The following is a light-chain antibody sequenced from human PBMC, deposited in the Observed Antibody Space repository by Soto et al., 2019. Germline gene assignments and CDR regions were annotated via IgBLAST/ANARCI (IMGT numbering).Light chain of an antibody. V-gene: IGLV2-14*01. CDR3: SSYTSSSSWV. CDR2: DVT. Sequence: QSALTQPASVSGSPGQSITISCTGTSSDVGAYNYVSWYQQHSGKAPKLIIYDVTNRPSGVSNRFSASKSGNTASLTIFGLQAEDEADYYCSSYTSSSSWVFGGGTQLTVL. J-gene: IGLJ3*02. CDR1: SSDVGAYNY.